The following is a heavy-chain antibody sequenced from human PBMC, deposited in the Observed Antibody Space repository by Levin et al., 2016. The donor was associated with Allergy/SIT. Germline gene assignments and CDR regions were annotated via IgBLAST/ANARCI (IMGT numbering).Heavy chain of an antibody. Sequence: GGSLRLSCAASGFTFSSYSMNWVRQAPGKGLEWVSYISSSGSTIYYADSVKGRFTISRDNAKNSLYLQMNSLRAEDTAVYYCARGGVVVVPDAFDIWGQGTMVTVSS. CDR3: ARGGVVVVPDAFDI. D-gene: IGHD2-15*01. CDR1: GFTFSSYS. V-gene: IGHV3-48*04. J-gene: IGHJ3*02. CDR2: ISSSGSTI.